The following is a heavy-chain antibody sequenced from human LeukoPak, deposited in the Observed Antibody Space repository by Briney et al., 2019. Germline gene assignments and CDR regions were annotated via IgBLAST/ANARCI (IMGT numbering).Heavy chain of an antibody. Sequence: PGGSLRLSCAASGFTFSSYWMSWVRQAPGKGLEWVANIKQDGSEKYYVDSVKGRFTISRDNAKNSLYLQMNSLRAEGTAVYYCARDGYCSGGSCFYFDYWGQGTLVTVSS. CDR2: IKQDGSEK. CDR1: GFTFSSYW. CDR3: ARDGYCSGGSCFYFDY. V-gene: IGHV3-7*01. D-gene: IGHD2-15*01. J-gene: IGHJ4*02.